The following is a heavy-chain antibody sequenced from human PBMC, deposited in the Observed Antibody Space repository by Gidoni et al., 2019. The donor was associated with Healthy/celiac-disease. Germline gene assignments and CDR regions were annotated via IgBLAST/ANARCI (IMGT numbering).Heavy chain of an antibody. D-gene: IGHD6-13*01. Sequence: QVQLVESGGGVVQPGRSLRLSCAASGFTFSRYGMHWVRQAPGKGREWVAVIWYDGSNKYYADSVKGRFTISRDNSKNTLYLQMNSLRAEDTAVYYCARDDEIAAAGTPSPFDYWGQGTLVTVSS. CDR3: ARDDEIAAAGTPSPFDY. CDR2: IWYDGSNK. V-gene: IGHV3-33*01. J-gene: IGHJ4*02. CDR1: GFTFSRYG.